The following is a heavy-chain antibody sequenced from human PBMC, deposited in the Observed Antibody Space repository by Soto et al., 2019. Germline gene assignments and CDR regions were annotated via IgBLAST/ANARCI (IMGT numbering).Heavy chain of an antibody. CDR3: ARVNSATGSMHFDH. J-gene: IGHJ4*02. V-gene: IGHV3-21*01. CDR1: TFNFTHYT. Sequence: EVQLVESGGGLVKPGGSLRLTCAGSTFNFTHYTLSWVRQAPGKGLEWVSSISATNTYIFYADSVKGRFTLSRDNAKKSVSLQMSSLRAEDTALYYCARVNSATGSMHFDHWGQGTLVTVSS. D-gene: IGHD3-9*01. CDR2: ISATNTYI.